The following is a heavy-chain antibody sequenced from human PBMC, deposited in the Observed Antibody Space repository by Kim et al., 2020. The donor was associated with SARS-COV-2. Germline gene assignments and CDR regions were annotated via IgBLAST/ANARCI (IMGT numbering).Heavy chain of an antibody. CDR1: GGSISSSSYY. CDR3: ASHGHVDIVATRMGRAGWFDP. CDR2: IYYSGST. V-gene: IGHV4-39*01. D-gene: IGHD5-12*01. J-gene: IGHJ5*02. Sequence: SETLSLTCTVSGGSISSSSYYWGWIRQPPGKGLEWIGSIYYSGSTYYNPSLKSRVTISVDTSKNQFSLKLSSVTAADTAVYYCASHGHVDIVATRMGRAGWFDPWGQGTLVTVSS.